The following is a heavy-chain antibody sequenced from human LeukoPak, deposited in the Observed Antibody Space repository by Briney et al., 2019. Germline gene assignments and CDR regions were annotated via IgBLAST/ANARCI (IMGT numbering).Heavy chain of an antibody. J-gene: IGHJ4*02. Sequence: SGGSLRLSSAASGVTFDDHGMSWVRQAPGKELEWVSGINWNGGSTGYVDSVKGRFTISRDNAKNSLYLQMNSLRAEDTALYYCGGVGIEHLGYYYFYHWGQGNLVSVSS. CDR2: INWNGGST. V-gene: IGHV3-20*03. CDR1: GVTFDDHG. D-gene: IGHD2-15*01. CDR3: GGVGIEHLGYYYFYH.